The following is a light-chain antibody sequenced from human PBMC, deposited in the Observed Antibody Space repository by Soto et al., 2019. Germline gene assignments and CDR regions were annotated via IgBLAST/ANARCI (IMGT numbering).Light chain of an antibody. J-gene: IGKJ4*01. CDR3: QQANSFPPT. Sequence: DIQMTQSPSSVSASVGERVTITCRASQGISNWLAWYQQKPGKAPNLLIYSASTLQRGVPSRFSGSGSGTEFTLTISSLQPEDFATYFCQQANSFPPTFGGGTKVEMK. V-gene: IGKV1D-12*01. CDR2: SAS. CDR1: QGISNW.